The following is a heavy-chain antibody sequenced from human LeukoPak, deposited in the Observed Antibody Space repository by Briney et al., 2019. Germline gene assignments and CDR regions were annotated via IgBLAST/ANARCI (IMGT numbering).Heavy chain of an antibody. D-gene: IGHD3-10*01. CDR3: ARHVYYGSGSRSTRFDY. Sequence: ASETLSLTCAVYGGSFSGYYWSWIRQPPGKGLEWIGEINHSGSTNYNPSLKSRVTISVDTSKNQFSLKLSSVTAADTAVYYCARHVYYGSGSRSTRFDYWGQGTLVTVSS. V-gene: IGHV4-34*01. CDR1: GGSFSGYY. CDR2: INHSGST. J-gene: IGHJ4*02.